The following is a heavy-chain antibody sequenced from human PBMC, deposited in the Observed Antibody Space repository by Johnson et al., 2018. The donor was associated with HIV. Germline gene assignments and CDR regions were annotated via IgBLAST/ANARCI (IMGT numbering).Heavy chain of an antibody. Sequence: QVQLVESGGGVVQPGRSLRLSCAASGFTFRSYAMHWVRQAPGRGLEWVAVISYDGSNRNYADSVKGLFTISRDNSKNTLYLQMNSLRAEDTAVYFCARNRITMVQMTSHDVFDIWGQGTMVTVSS. CDR3: ARNRITMVQMTSHDVFDI. CDR2: ISYDGSNR. V-gene: IGHV3-30*04. CDR1: GFTFRSYA. D-gene: IGHD3-10*01. J-gene: IGHJ3*02.